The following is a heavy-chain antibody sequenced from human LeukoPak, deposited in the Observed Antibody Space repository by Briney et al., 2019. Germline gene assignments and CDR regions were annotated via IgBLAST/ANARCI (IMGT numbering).Heavy chain of an antibody. Sequence: SETLSLTCTVSGGSISSYYWSWIRQPAGKGLEWIGRIYTSGSTNYNPSLKSRVTMSVDTSKNQFSLKLSSVTAADTAVYYCARQPLGWLSNLYWYFDLWGRGTLVTVSS. J-gene: IGHJ2*01. CDR2: IYTSGST. CDR1: GGSISSYY. CDR3: ARQPLGWLSNLYWYFDL. D-gene: IGHD3-3*01. V-gene: IGHV4-4*07.